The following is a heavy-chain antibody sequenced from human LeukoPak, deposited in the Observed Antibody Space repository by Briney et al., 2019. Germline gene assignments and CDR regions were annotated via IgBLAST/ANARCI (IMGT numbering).Heavy chain of an antibody. V-gene: IGHV1-69*13. CDR1: GGTFSSFA. CDR3: ARDHGLQLENWFDP. J-gene: IGHJ5*02. CDR2: IIPIFGTA. D-gene: IGHD2-2*01. Sequence: SVKVSCKASGGTFSSFAISWVRQAPGQGLEWMGRIIPIFGTAKYAQKFQGRVTISADESTTTAYMELSSLTSEDTAVYYCARDHGLQLENWFDPWGQGTLVTVSS.